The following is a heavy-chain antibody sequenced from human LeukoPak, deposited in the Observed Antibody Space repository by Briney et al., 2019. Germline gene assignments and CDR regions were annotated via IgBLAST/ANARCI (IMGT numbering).Heavy chain of an antibody. CDR2: ISSSSSYI. J-gene: IGHJ6*03. CDR3: ARDQYYDFWSGYSPTNYYYYYMDV. CDR1: GFTFSSYS. V-gene: IGHV3-21*01. D-gene: IGHD3-3*01. Sequence: PGGSLRLSCAASGFTFSSYSMNWVRQAPGKGLEWVSSISSSSSYICYADSVKGRFTISRDNAKNSLYLQMNSLRAEDTAVYYCARDQYYDFWSGYSPTNYYYYYMDVWGKGTTVTVSS.